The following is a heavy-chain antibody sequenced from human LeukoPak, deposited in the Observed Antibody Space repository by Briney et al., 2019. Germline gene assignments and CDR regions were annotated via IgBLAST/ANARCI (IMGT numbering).Heavy chain of an antibody. J-gene: IGHJ4*02. V-gene: IGHV3-33*06. CDR3: AKDAAGSSSWAND. Sequence: GGSLRLSCAASGFTFSSFGMHWVRQAPGKGLEWVAVIWYDGSNKYYADSVKGRFTISRDNSKNTLSLQMNSLRAEDTAVYYCAKDAAGSSSWANDGGQGALVTVSA. CDR2: IWYDGSNK. D-gene: IGHD6-13*01. CDR1: GFTFSSFG.